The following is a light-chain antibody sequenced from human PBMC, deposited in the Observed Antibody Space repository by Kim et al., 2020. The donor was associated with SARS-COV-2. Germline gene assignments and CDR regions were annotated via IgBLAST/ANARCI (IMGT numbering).Light chain of an antibody. CDR3: CSYAGYYTLV. CDR1: SSDVGGYNH. V-gene: IGLV2-11*01. J-gene: IGLJ2*01. CDR2: GVT. Sequence: QSALTQPRSVSGSPGQSVTISCTGTSSDVGGYNHVSWYQQHPGKAPKLMTSGVTKRPSGVPDRFSGSKSGNTASLTVSGLQAEDEADYYCCSYAGYYTLVFGGGTQLTVL.